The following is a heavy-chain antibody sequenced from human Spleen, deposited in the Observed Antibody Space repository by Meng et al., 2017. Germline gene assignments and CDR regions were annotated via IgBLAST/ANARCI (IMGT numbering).Heavy chain of an antibody. V-gene: IGHV3-9*01. Sequence: SLKISCAASGFTFDDYAMHWVRQAPGKGLEWVSGISWNSGSIGYADSVKGRFTISRDNAKNSLYLQMNSLRAEDTALYHCARDHYYGSGSYFQGMDVWGQGTTVTVSS. CDR1: GFTFDDYA. J-gene: IGHJ6*02. CDR2: ISWNSGSI. D-gene: IGHD3-10*01. CDR3: ARDHYYGSGSYFQGMDV.